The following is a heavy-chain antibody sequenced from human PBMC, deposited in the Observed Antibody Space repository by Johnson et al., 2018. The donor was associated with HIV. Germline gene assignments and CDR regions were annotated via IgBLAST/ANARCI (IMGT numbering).Heavy chain of an antibody. Sequence: EVQLVESGGGVVQPGGSLRLSCAASGFTFSSYSMHWVRQAPGKGLEWVANIKQDGSEKYYVDSVKGRFTISRDNAKNSLYLQMKSLRPEDTALYYCAKDSRAYAFDIWGQGTMVTVSS. CDR2: IKQDGSEK. J-gene: IGHJ3*02. V-gene: IGHV3-7*03. CDR3: AKDSRAYAFDI. CDR1: GFTFSSYS.